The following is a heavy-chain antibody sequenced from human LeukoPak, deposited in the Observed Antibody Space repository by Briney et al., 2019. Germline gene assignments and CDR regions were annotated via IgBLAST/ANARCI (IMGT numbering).Heavy chain of an antibody. J-gene: IGHJ4*02. D-gene: IGHD3-9*01. CDR3: ARRRYFDWLPFDY. V-gene: IGHV4-39*01. CDR2: IYYSGST. CDR1: GGSLSSVDYY. Sequence: SQTLSLTCTVSGGSLSSVDYYWGWIRQPPGKGLEWIGSIYYSGSTYYNPSLKSRVTISVDTSKNQFSLKLSSVTAADTAVYYCARRRYFDWLPFDYWGQGTLVTVSS.